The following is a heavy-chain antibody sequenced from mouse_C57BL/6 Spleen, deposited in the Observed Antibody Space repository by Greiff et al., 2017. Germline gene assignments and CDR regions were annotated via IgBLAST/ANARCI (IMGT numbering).Heavy chain of an antibody. V-gene: IGHV5-9-1*02. J-gene: IGHJ3*01. CDR3: TRDYYAWFAY. CDR2: ISSGGDCI. Sequence: EVKLMESGEGLVKPGGSLKLSCAASGFTFSSYAMSWVRQTPEKRLEWVAYISSGGDCIYYADTVKGRFTISRDNARNTLYLQMSSLKAEDTAMYYCTRDYYAWFAYWGQGTLVTVSA. CDR1: GFTFSSYA. D-gene: IGHD1-1*01.